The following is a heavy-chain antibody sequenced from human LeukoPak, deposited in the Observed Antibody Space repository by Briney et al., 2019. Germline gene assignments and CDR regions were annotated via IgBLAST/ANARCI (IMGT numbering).Heavy chain of an antibody. Sequence: GGSLRLSCAVSGFTFSSDAMSWVRQAPGKGLEWVSAISGSGGSTYYADSVKGRFTISRDNSKNTLYLQMNSLRAEDTAVYYCAKSLGATRGYFEHWGQGTLVTVSS. J-gene: IGHJ4*02. CDR2: ISGSGGST. CDR3: AKSLGATRGYFEH. CDR1: GFTFSSDA. D-gene: IGHD1-26*01. V-gene: IGHV3-23*01.